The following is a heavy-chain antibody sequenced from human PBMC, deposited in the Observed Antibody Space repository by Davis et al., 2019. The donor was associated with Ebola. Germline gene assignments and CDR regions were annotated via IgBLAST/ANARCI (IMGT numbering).Heavy chain of an antibody. CDR1: GFTFSNAW. V-gene: IGHV3-15*01. D-gene: IGHD3-22*01. CDR3: TTPHYYDSSGYYLDNWFDP. CDR2: IKSKTDGGTT. Sequence: PGGSLRLSCAASGFTFSNAWMSWVRQAPGKGLEWVGRIKSKTDGGTTDYAAPVKGRFTISRDDSKNTLYLQMNSLKTEDTAVYYCTTPHYYDSSGYYLDNWFDPWGQGTLVTVSS. J-gene: IGHJ5*02.